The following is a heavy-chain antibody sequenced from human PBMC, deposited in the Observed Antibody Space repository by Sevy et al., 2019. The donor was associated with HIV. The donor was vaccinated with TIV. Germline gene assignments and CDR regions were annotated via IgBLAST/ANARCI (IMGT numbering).Heavy chain of an antibody. CDR3: SREGVLFGGVLVGYGRDV. V-gene: IGHV3-30*04. J-gene: IGHJ6*02. Sequence: GGSLRLSCAASGFTFNRSPMHWVRQAPGKGLEWVAVMSYNGNKKYNGDSVKGRLTISRDDLKTTLYLQMNGLRPEDTAVYYCSREGVLFGGVLVGYGRDVWRRGTTVTVFS. CDR2: MSYNGNKK. D-gene: IGHD3-16*01. CDR1: GFTFNRSP.